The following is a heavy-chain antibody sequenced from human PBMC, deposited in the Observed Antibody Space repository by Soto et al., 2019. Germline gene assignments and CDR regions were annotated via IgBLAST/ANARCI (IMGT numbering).Heavy chain of an antibody. CDR1: GYTFTSYG. CDR3: ARDVGDQAWSYVNSPEYYFDY. J-gene: IGHJ4*02. D-gene: IGHD1-26*01. Sequence: QVQLVQSGAEVKKPGASVKVSCKASGYTFTSYGISWVRQAPGQGLEWMGWISAYNGNTNYAQKLQGRVTMTTDTSTSTAYMELRSLRSDDTAVYYCARDVGDQAWSYVNSPEYYFDYWGQGTLVTVSS. CDR2: ISAYNGNT. V-gene: IGHV1-18*01.